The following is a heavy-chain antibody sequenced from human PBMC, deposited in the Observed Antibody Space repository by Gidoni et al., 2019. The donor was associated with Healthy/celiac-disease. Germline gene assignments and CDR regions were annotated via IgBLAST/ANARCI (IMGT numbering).Heavy chain of an antibody. V-gene: IGHV3-23*01. J-gene: IGHJ4*02. D-gene: IGHD3-16*01. CDR2: ISGSGGST. CDR1: GFTFSSSA. Sequence: EVQLLESGGGLVQPGGSLRLSCAASGFTFSSSAMSWVRQAPGKGLEWVSAISGSGGSTYYADAVKGMFTISRDNSKNTLYLQMNSLRAEDTAVYYCAKDYGWHESGFDYWGQGTLVTVSS. CDR3: AKDYGWHESGFDY.